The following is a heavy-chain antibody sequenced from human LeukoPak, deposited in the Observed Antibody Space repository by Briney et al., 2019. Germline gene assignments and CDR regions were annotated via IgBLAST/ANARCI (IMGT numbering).Heavy chain of an antibody. CDR2: IYYSGST. D-gene: IGHD3-9*01. Sequence: SETLSLTCTVSGGSISSYYWSWIRQPPGKGLEWIGYIYYSGSTNYNPSLKSRVTISVDTSKNQFSLKLSSVNAADTAVYYCARELRYSSGFQHWGQGTLVTVSS. CDR1: GGSISSYY. J-gene: IGHJ1*01. CDR3: ARELRYSSGFQH. V-gene: IGHV4-59*01.